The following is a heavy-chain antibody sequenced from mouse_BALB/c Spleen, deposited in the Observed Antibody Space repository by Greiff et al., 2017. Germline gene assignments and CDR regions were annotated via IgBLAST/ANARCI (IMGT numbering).Heavy chain of an antibody. Sequence: EVQGVESGGGLVQPGGSLKLSCAASGFTFSSYTMSWVRQTPEKRLEWVAYISNGGGSTYYPDTVKGRFTISRDNAKNTLYLQMSSLKSEDTAMYYCARLVYYYGSSYGYFDVWGAGTTVTVSS. CDR1: GFTFSSYT. J-gene: IGHJ1*01. V-gene: IGHV5-12-2*01. CDR2: ISNGGGST. CDR3: ARLVYYYGSSYGYFDV. D-gene: IGHD1-1*01.